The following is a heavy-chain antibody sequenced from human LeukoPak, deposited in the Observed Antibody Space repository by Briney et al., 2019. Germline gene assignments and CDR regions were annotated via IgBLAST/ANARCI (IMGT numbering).Heavy chain of an antibody. D-gene: IGHD2-15*01. CDR2: INHGGST. Sequence: GSLRLSCAASGFTFSSNYMSWIRQPPGKGLEWIGEINHGGSTNYNPSLKSRVTMSVDTSKNQFSLKLSFVTAADTAVYYCARGIAIGYCSGGSCYPFDYWGQGTLVTVSS. CDR1: GFTFSSNY. J-gene: IGHJ4*02. V-gene: IGHV4-34*01. CDR3: ARGIAIGYCSGGSCYPFDY.